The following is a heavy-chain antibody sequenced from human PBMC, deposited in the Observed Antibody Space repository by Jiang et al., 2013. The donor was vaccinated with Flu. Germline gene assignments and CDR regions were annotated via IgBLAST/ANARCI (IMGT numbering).Heavy chain of an antibody. Sequence: GAEVKKPGDFLKISCKASGYTFSNWWIAWVRHMPGKGLEWMGTIWPTASETHYSPTFQGQVTLSVDKTTDTAYLQWSSLTTADTGIYYCARHIQNYRWSSFDYWGQ. CDR2: IWPTASET. J-gene: IGHJ4*02. CDR3: ARHIQNYRWSSFDY. V-gene: IGHV5-51*01. CDR1: GYTFSNWW. D-gene: IGHD2-15*01.